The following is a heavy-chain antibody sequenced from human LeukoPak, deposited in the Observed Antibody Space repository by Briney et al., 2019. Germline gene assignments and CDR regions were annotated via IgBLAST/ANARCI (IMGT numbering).Heavy chain of an antibody. CDR3: AREDRSGSYSIDY. D-gene: IGHD1-26*01. Sequence: SETLSLTCAVYGGSFSGFYWTWIRQPPGKGLEWIGEINHSGNTNYNPSLESRVTISVDTSKNQFSLNLRSVTAADTAVYYCAREDRSGSYSIDYWGQGTLVTVFS. V-gene: IGHV4-34*01. CDR2: INHSGNT. J-gene: IGHJ4*02. CDR1: GGSFSGFY.